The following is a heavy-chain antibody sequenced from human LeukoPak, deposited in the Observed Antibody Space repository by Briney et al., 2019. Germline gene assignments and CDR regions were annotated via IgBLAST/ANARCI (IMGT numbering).Heavy chain of an antibody. D-gene: IGHD2-15*01. Sequence: GASVKVSCKASGGAFSSYTFSWGRHAPAQGHEWMGGSIPIFGTANYAQKFQGRVTITADESTSTAYMELSSLRSEDTAVYYCASDDGCSGGSCYSDYWGQGTLVTVSS. V-gene: IGHV1-69*13. J-gene: IGHJ4*02. CDR1: GGAFSSYT. CDR2: SIPIFGTA. CDR3: ASDDGCSGGSCYSDY.